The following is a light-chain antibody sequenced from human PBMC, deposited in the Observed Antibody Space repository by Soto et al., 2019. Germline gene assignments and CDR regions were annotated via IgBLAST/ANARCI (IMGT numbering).Light chain of an antibody. J-gene: IGKJ4*01. CDR2: DAF. V-gene: IGKV3-15*01. CDR1: ENIKNR. Sequence: EKVMTQSPATLSVSPGERATLSYRASENIKNRLAWYQQKPGQGPRLLIYDAFTRATDIPARFSGSASGTEFTLTISSLQSEDSAFYYCQQYDDWPLTLGGGTKVEIK. CDR3: QQYDDWPLT.